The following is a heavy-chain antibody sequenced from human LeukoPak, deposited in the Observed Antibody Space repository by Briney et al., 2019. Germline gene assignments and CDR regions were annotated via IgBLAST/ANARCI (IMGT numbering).Heavy chain of an antibody. J-gene: IGHJ4*02. Sequence: GASVKVSCKASGGTFSSYAISWVRQAPGQGLEWMGRIIPILGIANYAQKLQGRVTMTTDTSTSTAYMELRSLRSDDTAVYYCARLTWGVDYWGQGTLVTVSS. D-gene: IGHD7-27*01. CDR3: ARLTWGVDY. CDR1: GGTFSSYA. CDR2: IIPILGIA. V-gene: IGHV1-69*04.